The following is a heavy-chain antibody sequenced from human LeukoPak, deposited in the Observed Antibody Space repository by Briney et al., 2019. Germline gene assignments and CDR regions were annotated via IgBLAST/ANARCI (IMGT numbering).Heavy chain of an antibody. J-gene: IGHJ6*03. CDR2: ISGYNGNT. Sequence: ASVKVSCKASGYTFTSYGISWVRQAPGQGLEWMGWISGYNGNTNYAQKLQGRVAMTTDTSTSTAYMELRSLRSDDTAVYYCARRAVGNSYYHSMDVWGKGTTVTVSS. CDR3: ARRAVGNSYYHSMDV. V-gene: IGHV1-18*01. CDR1: GYTFTSYG. D-gene: IGHD6-19*01.